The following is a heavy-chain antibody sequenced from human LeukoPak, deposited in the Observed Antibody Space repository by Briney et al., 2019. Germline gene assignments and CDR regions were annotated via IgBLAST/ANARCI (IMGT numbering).Heavy chain of an antibody. D-gene: IGHD3-22*01. V-gene: IGHV1-2*06. CDR1: GYTFTGYY. CDR3: ARDTFDYHRYYYDSGGVADY. Sequence: ASVKVSCKASGYTFTGYYMHWVRQAPGQGLEWMGRINPNSGGTNYAQKFQGRVTMTRDTSISTAYMELSRLRSDDTAVYYCARDTFDYHRYYYDSGGVADYWGQGTLVTVSS. J-gene: IGHJ4*02. CDR2: INPNSGGT.